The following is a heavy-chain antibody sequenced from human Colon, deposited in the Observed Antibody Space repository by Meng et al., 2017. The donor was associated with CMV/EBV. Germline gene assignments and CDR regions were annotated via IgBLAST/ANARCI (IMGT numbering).Heavy chain of an antibody. Sequence: LSCAASGFPFRDHYMDWVRQAPGKGLEWVGRTRNKANSYTTEYAASVKGRFTVSRDELENSLYLQMNSLKTEDTAVYYCAREVGAFDYWGQGILVTVSS. CDR3: AREVGAFDY. CDR2: TRNKANSYTT. D-gene: IGHD1-26*01. J-gene: IGHJ4*02. CDR1: GFPFRDHY. V-gene: IGHV3-72*01.